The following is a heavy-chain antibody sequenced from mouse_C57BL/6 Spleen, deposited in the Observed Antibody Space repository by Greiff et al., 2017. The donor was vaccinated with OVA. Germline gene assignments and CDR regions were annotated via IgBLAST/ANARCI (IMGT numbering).Heavy chain of an antibody. CDR2: IDPSDSYP. V-gene: IGHV1-50*01. CDR1: GYTFTSYW. CDR3: ARGGFGYAMDY. J-gene: IGHJ4*01. Sequence: QVQLQQPGAELVKPGASVKLSCKASGYTFTSYWMQWVKQRPGQGLEWIGEIDPSDSYPNSNQKFKGKATLTVDTASSTAYMQLSSLTAEDSAVYYCARGGFGYAMDYWGQGTSVTVSS.